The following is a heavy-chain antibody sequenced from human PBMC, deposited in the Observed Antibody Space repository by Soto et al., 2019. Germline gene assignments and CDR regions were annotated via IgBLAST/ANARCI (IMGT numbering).Heavy chain of an antibody. CDR1: GFTFSSYG. D-gene: IGHD5-18*01. CDR3: ARGGAWIQLGVDY. Sequence: GGSLRLSCAASGFTFSSYGMHWVRQAPGKGLEWVAVIWYDGSNKYYADSVKGRFTISRDNSKNTLYLQMNSLRAEDTAVYYCARGGAWIQLGVDYWGQGTLVTVSS. J-gene: IGHJ4*02. V-gene: IGHV3-33*01. CDR2: IWYDGSNK.